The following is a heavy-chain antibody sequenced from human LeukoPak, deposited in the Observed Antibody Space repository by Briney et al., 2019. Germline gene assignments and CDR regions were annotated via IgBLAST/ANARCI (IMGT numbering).Heavy chain of an antibody. D-gene: IGHD5-24*01. Sequence: PGGYLRLSCAASGFTFSSYWMHWVRQAPGKGLVWVSRMKSGGSSTTYADSVKGRFTISRDNAKNTLYLQMNSLRAEDTAVYYCARALEMASYAFDIWGQGTLVTVSS. CDR2: MKSGGSST. CDR1: GFTFSSYW. J-gene: IGHJ3*02. CDR3: ARALEMASYAFDI. V-gene: IGHV3-74*01.